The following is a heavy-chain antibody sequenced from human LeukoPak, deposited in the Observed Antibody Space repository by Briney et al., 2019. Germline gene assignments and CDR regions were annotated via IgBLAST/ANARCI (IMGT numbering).Heavy chain of an antibody. Sequence: GGSLRLSCAASGFSFNVYAVNWVRQAPGKGLEWVAVISYDGSNGYYADSVKGRFTISRDNSKNTLYLQMNSLRAEDAAVYYCVKESGGGGNYFDYWGQGTLVTVSS. V-gene: IGHV3-30*18. CDR3: VKESGGGGNYFDY. D-gene: IGHD3-16*01. CDR2: ISYDGSNG. J-gene: IGHJ4*02. CDR1: GFSFNVYA.